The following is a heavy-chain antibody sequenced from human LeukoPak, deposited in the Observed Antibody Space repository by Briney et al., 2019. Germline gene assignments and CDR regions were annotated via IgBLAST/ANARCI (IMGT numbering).Heavy chain of an antibody. D-gene: IGHD3-22*01. CDR2: INPNSGGT. CDR1: GYTFTGYY. J-gene: IGHJ4*02. V-gene: IGHV1-2*02. Sequence: EASVKVSCKASGYTFTGYYMHWVRQAPGQGLEWMGWINPNSGGTNYAQKFQGRVTMTRDTSISTAYMELSRLRSDDTAVYYCAREGGYDSSGYYGDYWGQGTLVTVSS. CDR3: AREGGYDSSGYYGDY.